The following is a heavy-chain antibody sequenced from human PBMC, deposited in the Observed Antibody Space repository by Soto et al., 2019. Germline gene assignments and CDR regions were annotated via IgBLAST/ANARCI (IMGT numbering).Heavy chain of an antibody. J-gene: IGHJ4*02. CDR2: ISWNSGSI. Sequence: GGSLRLSCAASGFTFDDYAIHWVRQAPGKGLEWVSGISWNSGSIGYADSVKGRFTISRDNAKNSLYLQMNSLRAEDTALYYCAKSRPQYSGSYYFDYWGQGTLVTVSS. V-gene: IGHV3-9*01. CDR3: AKSRPQYSGSYYFDY. D-gene: IGHD1-26*01. CDR1: GFTFDDYA.